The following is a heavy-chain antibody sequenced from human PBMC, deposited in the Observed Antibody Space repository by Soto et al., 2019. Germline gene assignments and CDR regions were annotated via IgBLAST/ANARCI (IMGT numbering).Heavy chain of an antibody. CDR1: GFSFSSIGEG. CDR2: IYWDDDK. D-gene: IGHD2-21*02. CDR3: VQSRCGGDCLQSYSSHSYYGMDV. V-gene: IGHV2-5*02. Sequence: SGPTLVNPTQTLTLTCTFPGFSFSSIGEGVGWIRQPPGKALEWLALIYWDDDKRYSPSLKSRLTITKDTSKNQVVLTMTNMDPVDTATYYCVQSRCGGDCLQSYSSHSYYGMDVWGQGTTVTVSS. J-gene: IGHJ6*02.